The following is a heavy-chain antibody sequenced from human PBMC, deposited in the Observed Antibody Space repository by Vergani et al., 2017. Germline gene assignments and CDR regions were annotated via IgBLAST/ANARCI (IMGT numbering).Heavy chain of an antibody. J-gene: IGHJ3*02. V-gene: IGHV3-30-3*01. CDR3: ARELVVPAATRTYHAFDI. Sequence: QVQLVESGGGVVQPGRSLRLSCAASGFTFSSYAMHWVRQAPGKGLEWVAVISYDGSNKYYADSVKGRFTISRDNSKNTLYLQMNSLRAEDTAVYYCARELVVPAATRTYHAFDIWGQGTMVTVSS. CDR2: ISYDGSNK. CDR1: GFTFSSYA. D-gene: IGHD2-2*01.